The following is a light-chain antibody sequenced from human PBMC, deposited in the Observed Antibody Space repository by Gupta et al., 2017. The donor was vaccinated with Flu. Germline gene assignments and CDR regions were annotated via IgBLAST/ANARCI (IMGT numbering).Light chain of an antibody. V-gene: IGLV4-69*01. J-gene: IGLJ3*02. CDR2: LNSDGSH. Sequence: VKLSCTLSSGHSSYAIALHQQQPEKGPRYLMKLNSDGSHSKGDGIPDRFSGSSSGAERYLTISSLQSEDEADYYCQTWGTGIGVFGGGTKLNGL. CDR1: SGHSSYA. CDR3: QTWGTGIGV.